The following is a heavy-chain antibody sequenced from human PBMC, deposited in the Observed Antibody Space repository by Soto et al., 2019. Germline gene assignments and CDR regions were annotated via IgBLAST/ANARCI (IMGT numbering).Heavy chain of an antibody. CDR1: GGSISSSSYY. V-gene: IGHV4-39*01. J-gene: IGHJ6*02. Sequence: SETLSLTCTVSGGSISSSSYYWGWIRQPPGKGLEWIGSIYYSGSTYYNPSLKSRVTISVDTSKNQFSLRLSSVTAADTAVYYCARPHYYDGWGQGPTVTVSS. CDR3: ARPHYYDG. D-gene: IGHD3-22*01. CDR2: IYYSGST.